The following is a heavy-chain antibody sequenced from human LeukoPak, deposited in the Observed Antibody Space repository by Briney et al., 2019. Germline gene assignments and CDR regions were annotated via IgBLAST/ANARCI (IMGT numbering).Heavy chain of an antibody. D-gene: IGHD6-19*01. CDR2: ITGGGDTT. Sequence: GGSLRLSCAASGFTFSSYAMTWVRQAPGKGLEWVSAITGGGDTTYYADSVKGRFTISRDNAKNSLYLQMNSLRAEDTAAYYCARGGVGGWFRYYFDYWGQGTLVTVSS. J-gene: IGHJ4*02. CDR3: ARGGVGGWFRYYFDY. V-gene: IGHV3-23*01. CDR1: GFTFSSYA.